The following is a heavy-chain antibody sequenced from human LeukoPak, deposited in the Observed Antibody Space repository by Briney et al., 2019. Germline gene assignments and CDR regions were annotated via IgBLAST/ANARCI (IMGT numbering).Heavy chain of an antibody. CDR1: GFTFSSYW. Sequence: GGSLRLSCAASGFTFSSYWMHWVRQAPGKGLVWVSRINSDGSSTSYADSVKGRFTISRDNAKNTLYLQMNSLRAEDTAIYYCATIRGEVPASMPKESYYMDVWGTGTTVTVSS. CDR3: ATIRGEVPASMPKESYYMDV. V-gene: IGHV3-74*01. CDR2: INSDGSST. J-gene: IGHJ6*03. D-gene: IGHD2-2*01.